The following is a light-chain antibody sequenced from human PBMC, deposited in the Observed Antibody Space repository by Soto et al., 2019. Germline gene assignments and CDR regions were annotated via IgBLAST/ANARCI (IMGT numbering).Light chain of an antibody. V-gene: IGKV3-11*01. J-gene: IGKJ4*01. CDR3: QQRSDWPPSLT. CDR2: ATS. CDR1: QSVTKS. Sequence: EIVLTQSPATLSLSSGERATLSCRASQSVTKSLAWYQQKPGQAPRLLIFATSHRATDIPTRFSGSGSETDFTLTISSLEPEDFAVYYCQQRSDWPPSLTFGGGTKVEIK.